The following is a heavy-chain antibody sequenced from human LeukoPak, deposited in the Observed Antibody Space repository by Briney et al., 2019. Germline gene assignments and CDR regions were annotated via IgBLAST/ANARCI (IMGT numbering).Heavy chain of an antibody. Sequence: PGGSLRLSCAASGFTFSSYSMNWVRQAPWKGLEWVSSISSSSSYIYYADSVKGRFTISRDNAKNSLYLQMNSLRAEDTAVYYCAREAPMIADAFDIWGQGTMVTVSS. D-gene: IGHD2-2*01. V-gene: IGHV3-21*01. CDR3: AREAPMIADAFDI. J-gene: IGHJ3*02. CDR2: ISSSSSYI. CDR1: GFTFSSYS.